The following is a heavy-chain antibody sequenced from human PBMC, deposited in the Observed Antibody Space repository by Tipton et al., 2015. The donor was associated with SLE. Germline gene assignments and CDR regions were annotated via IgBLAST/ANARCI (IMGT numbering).Heavy chain of an antibody. D-gene: IGHD5-18*01. CDR2: ISGSGGST. V-gene: IGHV3-23*01. CDR3: AKVSYGRYPDNWFDP. Sequence: SLRLSCAASGFTFSSYAMSWVRQAPGKGLEWVSTISGSGGSTYYADSVKGRFTISRDNSNNTLYLQMNRLRAEDTAVYYCAKVSYGRYPDNWFDPWGQGTLVTVSS. J-gene: IGHJ5*02. CDR1: GFTFSSYA.